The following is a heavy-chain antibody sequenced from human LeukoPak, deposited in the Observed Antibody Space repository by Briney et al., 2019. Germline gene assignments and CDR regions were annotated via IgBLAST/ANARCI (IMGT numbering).Heavy chain of an antibody. CDR1: GFTFSSYW. D-gene: IGHD6-19*01. V-gene: IGHV3-7*01. Sequence: GGSLRLSCAASGFTFSSYWMSWVRQAPGKGLEWVATIRQDGSQKYYVDSVKGRFTISRDNAKNSLYLQMNSLRAEDTAVYYCAKCQIPFRYSSGWYYWGQGTLVTVSS. J-gene: IGHJ4*02. CDR2: IRQDGSQK. CDR3: AKCQIPFRYSSGWYY.